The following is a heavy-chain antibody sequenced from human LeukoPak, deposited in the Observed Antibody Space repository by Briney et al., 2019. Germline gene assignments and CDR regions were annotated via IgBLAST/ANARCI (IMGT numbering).Heavy chain of an antibody. J-gene: IGHJ6*03. CDR3: ARVVFTVVPAAGPIAGPPNYYYYYMDV. CDR1: GGTFSSYA. D-gene: IGHD2-2*01. Sequence: AASVKVSCKASGGTFSSYAISWVRQAPGQGLEWMGGIIPIFGTANYAQKFQGRVTITADESTSTAYMELSSLRSEDTAVYYCARVVFTVVPAAGPIAGPPNYYYYYMDVWGKGTTVTISS. CDR2: IIPIFGTA. V-gene: IGHV1-69*13.